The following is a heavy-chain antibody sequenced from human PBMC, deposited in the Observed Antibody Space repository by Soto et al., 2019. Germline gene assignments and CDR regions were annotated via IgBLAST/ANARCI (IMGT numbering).Heavy chain of an antibody. Sequence: REAPGQGLEWMGWINPQTGGTSYAQKFQGRVTLSRDTSINTAYLELSRLTFDDAAVYFCARERYQVISDGMDVWGQGTTVTVSS. D-gene: IGHD2-2*01. V-gene: IGHV1-2*02. J-gene: IGHJ6*02. CDR2: INPQTGGT. CDR3: ARERYQVISDGMDV.